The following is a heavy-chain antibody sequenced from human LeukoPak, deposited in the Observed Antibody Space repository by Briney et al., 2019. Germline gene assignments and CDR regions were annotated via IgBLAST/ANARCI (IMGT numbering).Heavy chain of an antibody. Sequence: ASVKVSCKASGYTFTSYDINWVRHATGQGLEWMGWMNPNSGNTGYAQKFQGRVTITRNTAISTAYMELSSLRSEDTAVYYCARGGSYDLIAFDIWGQGTMVTVSS. V-gene: IGHV1-8*03. CDR2: MNPNSGNT. D-gene: IGHD1-26*01. CDR1: GYTFTSYD. J-gene: IGHJ3*02. CDR3: ARGGSYDLIAFDI.